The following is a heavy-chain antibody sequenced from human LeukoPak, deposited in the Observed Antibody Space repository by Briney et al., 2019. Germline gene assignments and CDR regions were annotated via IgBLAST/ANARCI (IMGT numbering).Heavy chain of an antibody. CDR2: ISASNGNI. D-gene: IGHD1-26*01. V-gene: IGHV1-18*01. J-gene: IGHJ4*02. CDR1: GQSLSTYG. CDR3: ARGWQLHD. Sequence: ASVTVSFTASGQSLSTYGISWVRQAPGQGLEWMGWISASNGNIKYAQKFQDRVTMTTDTSTNTAYLEMRSLSCDDTALYYCARGWQLHDWGQGTLVTVSS.